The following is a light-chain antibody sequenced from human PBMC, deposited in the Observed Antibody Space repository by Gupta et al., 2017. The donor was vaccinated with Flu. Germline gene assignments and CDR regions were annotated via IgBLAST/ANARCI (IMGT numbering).Light chain of an antibody. CDR1: SSDVGGYNY. J-gene: IGLJ1*01. V-gene: IGLV2-14*01. CDR3: SSYSSSSTLFV. CDR2: EVS. Sequence: SALTQPASVSGSPGQSITISCIGTSSDVGGYNYVSWYQQHPGMAPKLLIYEVSNRPSGVANRFSGSKSGNTASLTISGLQAEDEADYYCSSYSSSSTLFVFGTGTKVTVL.